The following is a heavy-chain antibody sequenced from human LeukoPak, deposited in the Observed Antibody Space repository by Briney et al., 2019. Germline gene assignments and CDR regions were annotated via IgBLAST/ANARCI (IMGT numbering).Heavy chain of an antibody. D-gene: IGHD5-18*01. Sequence: ASVKVSCKASGYTFTDYYINWVRQAPGQGLEWLGYINPNTSDTNYAQNFQGRVTIIRDTSMSTTYIDLSRLRSDDTAVYFCARGGFEGYSYGLDSWGQGTLVSVSS. J-gene: IGHJ4*02. V-gene: IGHV1-2*02. CDR2: INPNTSDT. CDR3: ARGGFEGYSYGLDS. CDR1: GYTFTDYY.